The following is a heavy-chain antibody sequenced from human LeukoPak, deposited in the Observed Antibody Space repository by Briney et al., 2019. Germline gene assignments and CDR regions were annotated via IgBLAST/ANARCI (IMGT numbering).Heavy chain of an antibody. CDR3: ARDPGLSPLGAFDI. V-gene: IGHV3-49*04. CDR2: IRSKAYGGTT. Sequence: GGSLRLSCTASGFTFGDYAMSWVRQAPGKGLEWVGFIRSKAYGGTTEYAASVKGRFTISRDDSKSIAYLQMNSLRAEDTTVYYCARDPGLSPLGAFDIWGQGTMVTVSS. J-gene: IGHJ3*02. D-gene: IGHD3-16*02. CDR1: GFTFGDYA.